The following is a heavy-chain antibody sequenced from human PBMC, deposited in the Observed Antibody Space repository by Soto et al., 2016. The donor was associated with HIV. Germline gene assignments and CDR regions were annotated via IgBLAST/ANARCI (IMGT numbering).Heavy chain of an antibody. CDR1: GYTLSELS. D-gene: IGHD6-13*01. CDR3: ATDPEGVSSSWYRYFQH. CDR2: FDPEDGET. V-gene: IGHV1-24*01. J-gene: IGHJ1*01. Sequence: QVQLVQSGAEVKKPGASVKVSCKISGYTLSELSVHWVRQAPGKGLEWMGGFDPEDGETIYAQKFQGRVTMTEDTSTDTAYMELSSLRSEDTAVYYCATDPEGVSSSWYRYFQHWARAPWSPPPQ.